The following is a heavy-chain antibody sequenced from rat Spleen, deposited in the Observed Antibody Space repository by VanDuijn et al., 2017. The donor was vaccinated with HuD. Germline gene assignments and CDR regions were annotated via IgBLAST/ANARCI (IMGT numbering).Heavy chain of an antibody. J-gene: IGHJ2*01. CDR1: GFSLTSYN. CDR2: IWNIGGT. D-gene: IGHD1-5*01. Sequence: QVQLKESGPGLVQPSQTLSLTCTVAGFSLTSYNVHWIRQPPGKGLEWMGVIWNIGGTRYNSALKSRLSISKDTSKSQVFLKMNSLQTEDTATYYCAREPPFRYNFDFWGQGVMVTVSS. CDR3: AREPPFRYNFDF. V-gene: IGHV2-41*01.